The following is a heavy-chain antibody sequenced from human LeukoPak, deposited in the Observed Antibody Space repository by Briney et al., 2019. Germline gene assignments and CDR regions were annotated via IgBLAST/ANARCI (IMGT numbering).Heavy chain of an antibody. V-gene: IGHV3-21*01. CDR2: ITSSGRYI. D-gene: IGHD2-21*01. CDR1: GFTFSSYS. CDR3: AKAPVTTCRGAYCYPFDY. Sequence: GGSLRLSCAASGFTFSSYSMNWVRQAPGKGLEWVSSITSSGRYIYYADSVKGRFTISRDNSENSLYLQMDSLTAEDTAVYYCAKAPVTTCRGAYCYPFDYWGQGTLVTVSS. J-gene: IGHJ4*02.